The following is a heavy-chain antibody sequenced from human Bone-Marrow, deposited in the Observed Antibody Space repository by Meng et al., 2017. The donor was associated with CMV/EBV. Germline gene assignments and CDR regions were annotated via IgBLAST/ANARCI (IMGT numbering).Heavy chain of an antibody. CDR2: IKQDGSEK. CDR1: GFTFGDYA. CDR3: ARVMAPDDAFDI. J-gene: IGHJ3*02. V-gene: IGHV3-7*01. Sequence: GGSLRLSCTASGFTFGDYAMSWVRQAPGKGLEWVANIKQDGSEKYYVDSVKGRFTISRDNAKNSLYLQMNSLRAEDTAVYYCARVMAPDDAFDIWGQGTMVTVSS. D-gene: IGHD5-24*01.